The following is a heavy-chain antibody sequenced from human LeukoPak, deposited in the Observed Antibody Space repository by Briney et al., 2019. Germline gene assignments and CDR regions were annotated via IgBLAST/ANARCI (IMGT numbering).Heavy chain of an antibody. CDR1: GYTFTGYY. D-gene: IGHD6-19*01. CDR2: INPNSGGT. Sequence: ASVKVSCKASGYTFTGYYIHWVRQAPGQRLEWMGWINPNSGGTKYAQKFQGRVTMTRDASISTAYMELGSLTSYDTALYYCATDGAVAGTAYPEYWGQGTLVTVSS. J-gene: IGHJ4*02. CDR3: ATDGAVAGTAYPEY. V-gene: IGHV1-2*02.